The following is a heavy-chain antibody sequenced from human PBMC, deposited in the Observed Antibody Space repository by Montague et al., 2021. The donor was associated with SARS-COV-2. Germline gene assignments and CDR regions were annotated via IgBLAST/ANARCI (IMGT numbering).Heavy chain of an antibody. V-gene: IGHV2-5*02. J-gene: IGHJ3*01. CDR1: GFSLNTDGVG. D-gene: IGHD3-3*01. CDR3: ARRYDFYRAEAFDV. Sequence: PALVKPTQTLTLTCVFSGFSLNTDGVGVAWIRRPPGKALEWLALTYWDGDQRYSPSLKTRLTITKDTSKNRVVLTMTNLDPVDTATYYCARRYDFYRAEAFDVWGQGTMLTVSS. CDR2: TYWDGDQ.